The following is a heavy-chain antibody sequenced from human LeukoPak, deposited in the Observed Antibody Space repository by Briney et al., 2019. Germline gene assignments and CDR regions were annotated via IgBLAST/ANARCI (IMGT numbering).Heavy chain of an antibody. V-gene: IGHV1-2*02. CDR2: IHPSIGGV. Sequence: GASVKVSCKASGYTFSDYFLHWVRQAPGQGLEWMGWIHPSIGGVNYAQKFQGRVTMTSDTSISTVYMELSRLTSDDTAIFYCAIGSQPNLWFGEPFDHWGPGTLVTVSS. D-gene: IGHD3-10*01. CDR1: GYTFSDYF. CDR3: AIGSQPNLWFGEPFDH. J-gene: IGHJ4*02.